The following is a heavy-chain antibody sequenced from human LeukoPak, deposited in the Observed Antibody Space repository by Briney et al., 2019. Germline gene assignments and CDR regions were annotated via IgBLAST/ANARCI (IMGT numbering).Heavy chain of an antibody. D-gene: IGHD2-21*01. Sequence: GGSLRLSCAASGFTFSRYGMHWVRQAPGKGLEWVAVIWYDGSNKYYADSVKSRFTISRDNSKNTLYLQMNSLRAEDTAVYYCASIHGNFDYWGQGTLVTVSS. J-gene: IGHJ4*02. V-gene: IGHV3-33*01. CDR1: GFTFSRYG. CDR3: ASIHGNFDY. CDR2: IWYDGSNK.